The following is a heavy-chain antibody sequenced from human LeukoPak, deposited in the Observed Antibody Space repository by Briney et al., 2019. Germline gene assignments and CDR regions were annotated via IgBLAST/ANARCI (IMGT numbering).Heavy chain of an antibody. CDR1: GYTFTSYG. D-gene: IGHD2-2*01. V-gene: IGHV1-18*03. CDR3: ARGGCSSTSCYWTTEPRYMDV. Sequence: GASVKVSCKASGYTFTSYGISWVRQAPGQGLEWMGWISAYNGNTNYAQKLQGRVTMTTDTSTSTAYMELRSLRSDDMAVYYCARGGCSSTSCYWTTEPRYMDVWGKGTTVTVSS. CDR2: ISAYNGNT. J-gene: IGHJ6*03.